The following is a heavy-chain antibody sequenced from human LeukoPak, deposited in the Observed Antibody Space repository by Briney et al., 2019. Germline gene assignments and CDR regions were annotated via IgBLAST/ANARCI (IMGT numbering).Heavy chain of an antibody. CDR3: AREDIVVVPAAMGRDYYYGMDV. J-gene: IGHJ6*02. D-gene: IGHD2-2*01. CDR1: GYIFTNYA. V-gene: IGHV1-3*01. Sequence: ASVKVSCKASGYIFTNYAMHWVRQAPGQRLEWMGWINAGNGNTKYSQKFQGRVTITRDTSATTAYMELSSLRSEDTAVYYCAREDIVVVPAAMGRDYYYGMDVWGQGTTVTVSS. CDR2: INAGNGNT.